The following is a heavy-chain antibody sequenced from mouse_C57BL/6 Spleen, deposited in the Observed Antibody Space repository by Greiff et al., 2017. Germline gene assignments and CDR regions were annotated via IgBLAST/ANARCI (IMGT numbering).Heavy chain of an antibody. CDR1: GYTFTGYW. V-gene: IGHV1-9*01. D-gene: IGHD1-1*01. CDR2: ILPGSGNT. CDR3: ARTTVGAVDY. J-gene: IGHJ4*01. Sequence: QVQLQQSGAELMKPGASVKLSCKATGYTFTGYWIDWVKQRPGHGLGWLGEILPGSGNTNYNEKFKGKATFTADTFSNTAYMQLSSLTTADSAVEYCARTTVGAVDYGGQGTSVTVSS.